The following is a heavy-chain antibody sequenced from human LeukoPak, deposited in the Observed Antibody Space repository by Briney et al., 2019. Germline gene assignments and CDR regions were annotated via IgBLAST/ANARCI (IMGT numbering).Heavy chain of an antibody. CDR3: ARATSGYSSGWTPGGAFDI. Sequence: GGSLRLSCAASGFTFDDYGMSWVRQAPGKGLEWVSGINWNGGSTGYADSVKGRFTISRDNAKNSLYLQMNSLRAEDTALYYCARATSGYSSGWTPGGAFDIWGQGTMVTVSS. CDR2: INWNGGST. V-gene: IGHV3-20*04. CDR1: GFTFDDYG. D-gene: IGHD6-19*01. J-gene: IGHJ3*02.